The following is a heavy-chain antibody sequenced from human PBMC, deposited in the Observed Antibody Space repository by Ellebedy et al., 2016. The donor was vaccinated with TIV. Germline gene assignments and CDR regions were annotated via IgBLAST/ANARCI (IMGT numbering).Heavy chain of an antibody. J-gene: IGHJ6*03. CDR3: ARAQRGSLMDG. V-gene: IGHV4-34*01. D-gene: IGHD1-26*01. Sequence: SETLSLTXTVSGGSISSYYWTWIRQPPGKGLEWIGEINHSGSTNYNPSLKSRVTMSVDTSKSQFSLKLSSVTAADTAVYYCARAQRGSLMDGWGKGTTVTVSS. CDR2: INHSGST. CDR1: GGSISSYY.